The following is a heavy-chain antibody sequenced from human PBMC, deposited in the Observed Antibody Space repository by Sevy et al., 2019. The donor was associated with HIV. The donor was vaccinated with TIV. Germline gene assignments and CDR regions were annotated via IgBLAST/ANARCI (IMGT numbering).Heavy chain of an antibody. CDR3: ARARIAASTDYYYMDV. CDR1: GFTFSSYS. D-gene: IGHD6-13*01. V-gene: IGHV3-21*01. Sequence: GGSLRLSCAASGFTFSSYSMNWVRQAPGKGLEWVSSISSSSSYIYYADSVKGRFTISRDNAKNSLYLQMNSLRAKDTAVYYCARARIAASTDYYYMDVWGKGTTVTVSS. CDR2: ISSSSSYI. J-gene: IGHJ6*03.